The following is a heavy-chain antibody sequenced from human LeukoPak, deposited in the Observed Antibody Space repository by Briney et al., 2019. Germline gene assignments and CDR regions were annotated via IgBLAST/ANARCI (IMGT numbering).Heavy chain of an antibody. CDR2: ISAYNGNT. CDR3: ARDNGAYYDFWSGYYNTGWFDP. J-gene: IGHJ5*02. V-gene: IGHV1-18*01. D-gene: IGHD3-3*01. CDR1: GYTSTSYG. Sequence: ASVKVSCKASGYTSTSYGISWVRQAPGQGLEWMGWISAYNGNTNYAQKLQGRVTMTTDTSTSTAYMELRSLRSDDTAVYYCARDNGAYYDFWSGYYNTGWFDPWGQGTLVTVSS.